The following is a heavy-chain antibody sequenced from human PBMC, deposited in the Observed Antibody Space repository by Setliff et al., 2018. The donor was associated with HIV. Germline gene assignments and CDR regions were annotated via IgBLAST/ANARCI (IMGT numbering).Heavy chain of an antibody. CDR1: GGSISSRSYY. Sequence: SGGSISSRSYYWSWVRQSPGRGLEWIGEINQSGNTNFNPSLKSRLIISVDTSKNHFSLKLTSVTAADTAVYYCARAEMATIVAFDIWGQGTMVTVSS. V-gene: IGHV4-39*07. CDR2: INQSGNT. J-gene: IGHJ3*02. D-gene: IGHD5-12*01. CDR3: ARAEMATIVAFDI.